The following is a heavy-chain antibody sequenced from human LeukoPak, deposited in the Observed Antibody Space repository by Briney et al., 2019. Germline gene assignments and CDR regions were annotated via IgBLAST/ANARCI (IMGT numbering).Heavy chain of an antibody. D-gene: IGHD1-7*01. V-gene: IGHV3-48*04. J-gene: IGHJ6*03. CDR2: ISSSSSTI. CDR3: ARDRPGTSYYYMDV. CDR1: GFTFSSYS. Sequence: GFLRLSCAASGFTFSSYSMNWVRQAPGKGLEWGSYISSSSSTIYYADSVKGRFTISRDNAKNSLYLQMNSLRAEDTAVYYCARDRPGTSYYYMDVWGKGTTVTVSS.